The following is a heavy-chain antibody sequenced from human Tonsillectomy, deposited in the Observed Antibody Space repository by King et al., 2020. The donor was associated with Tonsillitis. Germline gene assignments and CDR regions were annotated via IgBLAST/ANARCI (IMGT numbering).Heavy chain of an antibody. J-gene: IGHJ6*04. CDR3: AKGGIYTKGRVDV. CDR2: ISTSGGT. Sequence: VQLVESGGGLVQPGESLRLSCAASGFSFSSYAMIWVRQAPGKGLEWVSGISTSGGTYYIDSVKGRFTISRDNSKSTVYLQMDSLRAEDTATYFCAKGGIYTKGRVDVWGKGTTVTVSS. V-gene: IGHV3-23*04. CDR1: GFSFSSYA. D-gene: IGHD2-2*02.